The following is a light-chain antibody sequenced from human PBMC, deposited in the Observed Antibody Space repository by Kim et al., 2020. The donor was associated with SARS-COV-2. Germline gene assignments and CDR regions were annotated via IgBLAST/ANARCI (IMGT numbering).Light chain of an antibody. CDR1: NIGRKS. V-gene: IGLV3-21*01. CDR3: QVWENTLRT. CDR2: YDS. J-gene: IGLJ2*01. Sequence: VAPGKTARITCGGNNIGRKSIHWYPHKPGQAPVLVIYYDSDRPPGVSERFSASNSGNTATLAISSVEPGDEADYYCQVWENTLRTFGGGTQLTVL.